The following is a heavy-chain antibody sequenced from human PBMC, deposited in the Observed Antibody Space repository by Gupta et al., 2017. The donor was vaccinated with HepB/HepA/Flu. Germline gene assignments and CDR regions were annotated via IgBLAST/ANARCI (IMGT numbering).Heavy chain of an antibody. CDR3: AKVMYYYDSSGFDY. Sequence: EVQLVESGGGLVQPGRSLRLSCAASGFTFDDYAMHWVRQAPGKGLEWVSGISGNSGSIGYADSVKGRFTISRDNAKNSLYLQMNSLRAEDTALYYCAKVMYYYDSSGFDYWGQGTLVTVSS. CDR1: GFTFDDYA. D-gene: IGHD3-22*01. CDR2: ISGNSGSI. V-gene: IGHV3-9*01. J-gene: IGHJ4*02.